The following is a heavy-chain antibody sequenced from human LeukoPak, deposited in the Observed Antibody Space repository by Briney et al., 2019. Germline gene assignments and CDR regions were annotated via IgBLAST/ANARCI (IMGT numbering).Heavy chain of an antibody. CDR3: AHNRRGYSYVYFDY. CDR1: GFSLSTSGVG. V-gene: IGHV2-5*01. D-gene: IGHD5-18*01. J-gene: IGHJ4*02. Sequence: SGPTLVKPTQTLTLTCTLSGFSLSTSGVGVGWIRQPPGKALEWLALTYWNDDKRYSPSLKSRLTITKDTSKNQVVLTMTNMDPVDTATYYCAHNRRGYSYVYFDYWGQGTLVTVSS. CDR2: TYWNDDK.